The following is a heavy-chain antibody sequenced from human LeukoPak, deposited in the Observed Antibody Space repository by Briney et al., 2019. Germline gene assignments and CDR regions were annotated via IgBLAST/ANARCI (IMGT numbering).Heavy chain of an antibody. D-gene: IGHD1-1*01. V-gene: IGHV3-23*01. CDR3: AKGNWNYPYGMDV. J-gene: IGHJ6*02. Sequence: GGSLRLSCAASGFTFTNAWMSWVRQAPGKGLEWVSAISGSGGSTYYADSVKGRFTISRDNSKNTLYLQMNSLRAEDTAVYYCAKGNWNYPYGMDVWGQGTTVTVSS. CDR2: ISGSGGST. CDR1: GFTFTNAW.